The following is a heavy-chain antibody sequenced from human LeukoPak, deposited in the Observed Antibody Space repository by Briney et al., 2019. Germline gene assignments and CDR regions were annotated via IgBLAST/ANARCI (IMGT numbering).Heavy chain of an antibody. D-gene: IGHD3-10*01. J-gene: IGHJ4*02. CDR1: GFTFTSYA. Sequence: GRSLRLSCAASGFTFTSYAIHWVRQAPGKGLEWVAVISYDGSNKCYADSVKGRFTISRDNSKNTLYLQMNSLRAEDTAVYYCAARYYYASGSTGDYWGQGTLVTVSS. CDR2: ISYDGSNK. V-gene: IGHV3-30-3*01. CDR3: AARYYYASGSTGDY.